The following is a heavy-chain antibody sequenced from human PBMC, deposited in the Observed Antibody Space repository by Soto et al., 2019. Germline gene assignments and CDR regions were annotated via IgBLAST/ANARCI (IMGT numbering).Heavy chain of an antibody. CDR3: AGGVVGATASDY. V-gene: IGHV4-59*01. J-gene: IGHJ4*02. CDR1: GGSISSYY. Sequence: QVQLQESGPGLVKPSETLSLTCTVSGGSISSYYWSWILQHPGKGLEWIGYIYYSGSTNYNPSIKSRGTISVDTSKNPVSLKLSSVTAADTAVYYCAGGVVGATASDYWGQGTLVTVSS. CDR2: IYYSGST. D-gene: IGHD1-26*01.